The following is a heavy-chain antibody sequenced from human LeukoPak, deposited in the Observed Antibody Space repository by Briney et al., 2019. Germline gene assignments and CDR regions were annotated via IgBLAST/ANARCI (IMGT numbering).Heavy chain of an antibody. CDR3: VGGEYYYDSSASDAFDI. Sequence: ASVEVSCKASGGTFSSYAISWVRQAPGQGLEWMGGIIPIFGTANYAQKFQGRVTITADESTSTAYMELSSLRSEDTAVYYCVGGEYYYDSSASDAFDIWGQGTMVTVSS. J-gene: IGHJ3*02. D-gene: IGHD3-22*01. V-gene: IGHV1-69*13. CDR2: IIPIFGTA. CDR1: GGTFSSYA.